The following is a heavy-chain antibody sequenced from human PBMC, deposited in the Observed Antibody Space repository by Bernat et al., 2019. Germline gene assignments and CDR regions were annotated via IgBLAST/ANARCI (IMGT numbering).Heavy chain of an antibody. CDR3: ARESDGMDV. CDR2: ISYDGSNK. CDR1: GFTFSSYA. Sequence: QVQLVESGGGVVQPGRSLRLSCAASGFTFSSYAMHWVRQAPGKGLEWVAGISYDGSNKYYADSVKGRFNISRDNSKNTLYLQMNSLRAEDTAVYYCARESDGMDVWGQGTTVTVSS. V-gene: IGHV3-30-3*01. J-gene: IGHJ6*02.